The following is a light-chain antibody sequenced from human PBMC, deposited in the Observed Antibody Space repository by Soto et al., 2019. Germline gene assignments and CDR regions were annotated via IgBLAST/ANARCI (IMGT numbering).Light chain of an antibody. CDR3: QHNYSTPPT. Sequence: DIRMTQSPSSLSASVGDRVSITCRASQTIGTNLNWYQQRSGKAPKVLIYGASTLQSGVPSRFSGSGSGTDFTLTISSLQPEDFATFYCQHNYSTPPTFGQGTKVEIK. CDR1: QTIGTN. CDR2: GAS. J-gene: IGKJ1*01. V-gene: IGKV1-39*01.